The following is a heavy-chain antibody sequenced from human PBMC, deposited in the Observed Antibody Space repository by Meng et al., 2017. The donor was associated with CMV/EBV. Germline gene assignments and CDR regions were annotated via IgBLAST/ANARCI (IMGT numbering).Heavy chain of an antibody. J-gene: IGHJ4*02. V-gene: IGHV3-21*01. Sequence: GESLKISCAASGFTFSSYSMNWVRQAPGKGLEWVSSISSSSSYIYYADSVKGRFTISRDNAKNSLYLQMNSLRAGDTAVYYCARGMSDFWSGYLDYWGQGTLVTVS. CDR2: ISSSSSYI. D-gene: IGHD3-3*01. CDR1: GFTFSSYS. CDR3: ARGMSDFWSGYLDY.